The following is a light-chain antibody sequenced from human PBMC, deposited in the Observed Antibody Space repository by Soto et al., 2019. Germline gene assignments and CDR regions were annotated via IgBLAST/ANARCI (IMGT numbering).Light chain of an antibody. CDR1: NSDVGNYNL. Sequence: QSALTQPASVSGSPGQSITISCTGTNSDVGNYNLVSWYQQHPGKAPKLIMYEVTKQPSGVSNRFSGSKSGNTASLTISGRQAADAADYYCCAYAGSATCVFGGGTKLTVL. J-gene: IGLJ3*02. V-gene: IGLV2-23*02. CDR3: CAYAGSATCV. CDR2: EVT.